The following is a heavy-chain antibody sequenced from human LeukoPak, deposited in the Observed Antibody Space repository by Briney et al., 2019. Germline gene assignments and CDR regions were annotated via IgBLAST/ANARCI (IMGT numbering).Heavy chain of an antibody. CDR1: GASISSYY. CDR3: ARQQLLGYYYYYMDV. D-gene: IGHD2-2*01. V-gene: IGHV4-59*08. Sequence: SETLSLTCSVSGASISSYYWSWIRQPPGKGLEWVGYIYYSGSTNYNPSLKSRVTISVDTSKNQFSLKLSSVTATDAAVYYCARQQLLGYYYYYMDVWGKGTTVTISS. CDR2: IYYSGST. J-gene: IGHJ6*03.